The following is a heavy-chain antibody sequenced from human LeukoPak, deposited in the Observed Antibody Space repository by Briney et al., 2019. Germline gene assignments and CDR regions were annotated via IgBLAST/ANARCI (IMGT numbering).Heavy chain of an antibody. CDR3: ARGGEYSSSWVRYYFDY. Sequence: GGSLRLSCAASGFTVSSNYMSWVRQAPGKGLECVSVIYSGGSTYYADSVKGRFTISRHNSKNTLYLQMNSLRAEDTAVYYCARGGEYSSSWVRYYFDYWGQGTLVTVSS. J-gene: IGHJ4*02. CDR1: GFTVSSNY. V-gene: IGHV3-53*04. D-gene: IGHD6-6*01. CDR2: IYSGGST.